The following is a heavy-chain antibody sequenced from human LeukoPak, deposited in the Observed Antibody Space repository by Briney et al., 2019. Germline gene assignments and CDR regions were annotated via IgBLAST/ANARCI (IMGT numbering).Heavy chain of an antibody. Sequence: GASVKVSCKASGGTFNSYSISWVRQAPGQGLEWMGRIIPVLGTADYAQKFQGRVTITAERSTTTAYLELSSLISDDTAVYFCARDRSGSNWYSDYWGQGTLVTVSS. V-gene: IGHV1-69*08. J-gene: IGHJ4*02. CDR2: IIPVLGTA. CDR1: GGTFNSYS. D-gene: IGHD6-13*01. CDR3: ARDRSGSNWYSDY.